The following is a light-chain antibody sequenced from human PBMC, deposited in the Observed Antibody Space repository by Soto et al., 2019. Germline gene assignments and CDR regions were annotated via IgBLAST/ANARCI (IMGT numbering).Light chain of an antibody. V-gene: IGKV1-39*01. CDR1: QSISSY. CDR3: QQSYSTPWT. Sequence: DIQMTQSPSSLSASVGDRVTITCRASQSISSYLNWYQQKPGKAPKLLIYAASSLQSGVPSRFSGSGSGTEFTLTINSLQPEDFATYYCQQSYSTPWTFGKGTKVEIK. CDR2: AAS. J-gene: IGKJ1*01.